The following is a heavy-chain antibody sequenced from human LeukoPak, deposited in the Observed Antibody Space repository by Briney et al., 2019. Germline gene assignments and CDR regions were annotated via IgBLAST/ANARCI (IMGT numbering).Heavy chain of an antibody. CDR1: GFTLSNYW. V-gene: IGHV3-74*01. CDR3: ASIYYYDSSGSIDY. D-gene: IGHD3-22*01. Sequence: PGGSLRLSCAASGFTLSNYWMHWVRQAPGEGLVWVSRIDPDGITTNYADSVKGRFTISRDNAKNPLYLQMNSLRAEDTAVYYCASIYYYDSSGSIDYWGQGTLVTVSS. J-gene: IGHJ4*02. CDR2: IDPDGITT.